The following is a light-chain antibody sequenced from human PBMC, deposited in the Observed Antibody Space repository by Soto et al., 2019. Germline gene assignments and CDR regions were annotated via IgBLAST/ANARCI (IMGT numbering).Light chain of an antibody. Sequence: EIVMTQSPATLSVSPGGRAILSCRASQSISINLAWYQQKPGQAPRLLIYGASTRATGVPARFSGSGSGTEFTLTISSLQPEDFAVYYCQQYNNWPLTFGGGTKVDIK. CDR1: QSISIN. CDR2: GAS. V-gene: IGKV3-15*01. CDR3: QQYNNWPLT. J-gene: IGKJ4*01.